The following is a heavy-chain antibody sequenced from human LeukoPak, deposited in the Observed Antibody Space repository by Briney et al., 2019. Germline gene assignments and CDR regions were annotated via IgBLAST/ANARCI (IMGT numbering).Heavy chain of an antibody. D-gene: IGHD5-18*01. V-gene: IGHV3-23*01. J-gene: IGHJ4*02. CDR1: GFTFSNYA. Sequence: GGSLRLSCAASGFTFSNYAMTWVRQAPGKGLEWVSSISASGDRTYYTESVKGRFTVSRDNSKNTLYLQMNSLRAEDTAVYYCAKDRGWGYSYGAPDYWGQGTLVTVSS. CDR2: ISASGDRT. CDR3: AKDRGWGYSYGAPDY.